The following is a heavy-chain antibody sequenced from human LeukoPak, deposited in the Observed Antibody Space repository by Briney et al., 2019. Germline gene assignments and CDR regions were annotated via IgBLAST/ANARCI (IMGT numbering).Heavy chain of an antibody. CDR1: GFTFTTYW. D-gene: IGHD3-10*01. J-gene: IGHJ4*02. CDR3: VRVALYFYDSESYYFFEH. V-gene: IGHV3-7*01. Sequence: GGSLRLSCEASGFTFTTYWLGWVRQPPRKGLEWVANIKQDGTEKYYVDSVKGRFTISRDNAKNSLYLQMNTLRVEDTAIYYCVRVALYFYDSESYYFFEHWGQGTPVTASS. CDR2: IKQDGTEK.